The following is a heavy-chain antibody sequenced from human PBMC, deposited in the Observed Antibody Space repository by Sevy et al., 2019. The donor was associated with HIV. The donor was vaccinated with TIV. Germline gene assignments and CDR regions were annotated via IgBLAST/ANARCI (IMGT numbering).Heavy chain of an antibody. Sequence: ASVKVSCKASGGTFSSYAISWVRQAPGQGLEWMGGIIPIFGTANYAQKFQGRVTITADESTSTAYMELSSLRSEDTAVYYCARRYYYGSSGYDQHDAFDIWGQGTMVTVSS. V-gene: IGHV1-69*13. CDR2: IIPIFGTA. CDR3: ARRYYYGSSGYDQHDAFDI. J-gene: IGHJ3*02. CDR1: GGTFSSYA. D-gene: IGHD3-22*01.